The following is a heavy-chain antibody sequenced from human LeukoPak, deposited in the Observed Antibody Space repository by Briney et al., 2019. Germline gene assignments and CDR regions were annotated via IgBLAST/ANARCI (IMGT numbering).Heavy chain of an antibody. CDR3: AKVGLWFGELRSFDI. D-gene: IGHD3-10*01. V-gene: IGHV3-23*01. CDR1: GFSFSNYA. J-gene: IGHJ3*02. Sequence: GGSLRLSCVASGFSFSNYAMSWVRQPPGKGLEWVSSLINTGYSTYYADSVKGRFTISRDNSKNTLYLRMNSLRAEDAAVYYCAKVGLWFGELRSFDIWGQGTMVTVST. CDR2: LINTGYST.